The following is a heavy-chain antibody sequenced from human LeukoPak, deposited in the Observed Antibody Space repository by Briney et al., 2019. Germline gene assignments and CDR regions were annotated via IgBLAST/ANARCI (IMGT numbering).Heavy chain of an antibody. J-gene: IGHJ3*02. CDR2: FDPEDGET. D-gene: IGHD1-26*01. V-gene: IGHV1-24*01. CDR1: GYTLTELS. CDR3: ATDSSYSGSYSRAFDI. Sequence: GASVKASCKVSGYTLTELSMHWVRQAPGKGLEWMGGFDPEDGETIYAQKFQGRVTMTEDTSTDTAYMELSSLRSEDTAVYYCATDSSYSGSYSRAFDIWGQGTMVTVSS.